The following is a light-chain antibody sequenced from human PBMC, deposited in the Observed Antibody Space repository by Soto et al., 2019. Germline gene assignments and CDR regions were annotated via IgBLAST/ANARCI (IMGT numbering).Light chain of an antibody. CDR2: DAS. Sequence: DIQMTQSPSSLSASVGDRVTITCQASQDISNYLNWYQQKPGKAPKLLIYDASNLETGVPSRFSGSGSGTEFTFTISSLKPEDIATYYCQQYDNLLPLTFGGGTKVEIK. J-gene: IGKJ4*01. CDR3: QQYDNLLPLT. CDR1: QDISNY. V-gene: IGKV1-33*01.